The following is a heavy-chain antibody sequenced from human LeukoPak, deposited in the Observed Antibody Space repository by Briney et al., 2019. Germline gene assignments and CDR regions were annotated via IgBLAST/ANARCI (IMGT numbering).Heavy chain of an antibody. D-gene: IGHD2-2*01. J-gene: IGHJ4*02. V-gene: IGHV1-2*02. CDR1: GYTFTGYY. CDR3: ARYCSSPSCYHKDY. CDR2: ISPNSGGT. Sequence: ASVKVSCEASGYTFTGYYIHWVRQAPGQGLEWMGWISPNSGGTNYAQKFQGRVTMTRDTSISTAYMELSKLRSDDTAVYYCARYCSSPSCYHKDYWGQGTLVTVSS.